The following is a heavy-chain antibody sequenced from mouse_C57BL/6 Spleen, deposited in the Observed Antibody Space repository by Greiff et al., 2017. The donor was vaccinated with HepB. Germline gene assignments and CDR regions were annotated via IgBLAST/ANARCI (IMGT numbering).Heavy chain of an antibody. D-gene: IGHD1-1*01. CDR1: GYTFTDYN. J-gene: IGHJ2*01. CDR2: INPNNGGT. V-gene: IGHV1-22*01. CDR3: ARGITTVKDYFDY. Sequence: DVKLQESGPELVKPGASVKMSCKASGYTFTDYNMHWVKQSHGKSLEWIGYINPNNGGTSYNQKFKGKATLTVNKSSSTAYMALRSLTSEDSAVYYCARGITTVKDYFDYWGQGTTLTVSS.